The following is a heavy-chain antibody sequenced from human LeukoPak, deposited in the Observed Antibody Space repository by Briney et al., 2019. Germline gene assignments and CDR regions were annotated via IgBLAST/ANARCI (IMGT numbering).Heavy chain of an antibody. CDR3: ARLGGIVVVPAAKHRHNWFDP. Sequence: ASVKVSCKASGYTFTIYGISWVRQAPGQGLEWMGWISAYNGNTNYAQKLQGRVTMTTDTSTSTAYMELRSLRSDDTAVYYCARLGGIVVVPAAKHRHNWFDPWGQGTLVTVSS. D-gene: IGHD2-2*01. V-gene: IGHV1-18*01. J-gene: IGHJ5*02. CDR1: GYTFTIYG. CDR2: ISAYNGNT.